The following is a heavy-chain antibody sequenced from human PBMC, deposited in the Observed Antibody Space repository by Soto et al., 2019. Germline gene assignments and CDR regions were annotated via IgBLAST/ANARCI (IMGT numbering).Heavy chain of an antibody. CDR1: GGSVSSGGNY. J-gene: IGHJ4*02. V-gene: IGHV4-39*01. D-gene: IGHD6-6*01. CDR3: ARGLSSPSAAGV. Sequence: QLQVQESGPGLVKPSETLSLTCAVSGGSVSSGGNYWGWIRQSPGKGLEWIGSVHDTGTTHYNPSLTSRVTISVDTSKNQFSLNVNSVTAADTAVYYCARGLSSPSAAGVWGQGTLVTVSS. CDR2: VHDTGTT.